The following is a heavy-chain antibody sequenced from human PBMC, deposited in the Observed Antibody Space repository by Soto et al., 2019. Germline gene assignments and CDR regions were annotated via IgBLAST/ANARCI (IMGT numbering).Heavy chain of an antibody. CDR3: QTNPGRDGYRLDY. Sequence: ASVKVSCKASGVTFSRQDMRWVRQAPGQGLEWMGGIIPIFGTPQYAEKFQDRVTITAGESTSTAYMELSSLTSEDTAVYYCQTNPGRDGYRLDYWGQGTLVTVSS. CDR1: GVTFSRQD. V-gene: IGHV1-69*13. CDR2: IIPIFGTP. D-gene: IGHD5-12*01. J-gene: IGHJ4*02.